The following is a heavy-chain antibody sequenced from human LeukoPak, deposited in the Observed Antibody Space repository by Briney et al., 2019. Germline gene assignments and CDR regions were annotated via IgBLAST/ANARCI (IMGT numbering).Heavy chain of an antibody. V-gene: IGHV6-1*01. J-gene: IGHJ3*01. CDR3: ARGGQGDGYSADEAFDV. Sequence: ASQTLSLTCVISGDSVSNNSVAWNWIRQSPSRGLEWLVRTYYRSKWYNDYAGSVKSRVTIYFDTSKKQFSLQVNSVTPEDTAVYYCARGGQGDGYSADEAFDVWGQGTMVTVSS. D-gene: IGHD5-18*01. CDR2: TYYRSKWYN. CDR1: GDSVSNNSVA.